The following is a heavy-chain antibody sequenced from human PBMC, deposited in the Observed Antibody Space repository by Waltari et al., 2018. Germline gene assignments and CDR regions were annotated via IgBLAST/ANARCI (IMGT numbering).Heavy chain of an antibody. CDR2: IKQDGSEK. Sequence: EVQLVESGGGLAKPGGSLRLSCAASGPSFRKYWMTWVRQASGKGPEWVANIKQDGSEKYYMDSVKGRFTISRDNAKNSLYLQMNNLRVEDTAVYYCTRGGRDSSWYWRDWGQGTLVTVSS. D-gene: IGHD6-13*01. V-gene: IGHV3-7*01. CDR3: TRGGRDSSWYWRD. J-gene: IGHJ4*02. CDR1: GPSFRKYW.